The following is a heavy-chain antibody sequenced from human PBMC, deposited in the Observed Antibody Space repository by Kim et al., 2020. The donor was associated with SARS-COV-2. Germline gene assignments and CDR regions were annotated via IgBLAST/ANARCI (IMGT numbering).Heavy chain of an antibody. D-gene: IGHD6-19*01. J-gene: IGHJ4*02. CDR3: ARDKGAVAGPFDY. V-gene: IGHV1-18*01. Sequence: APQLQGRVTMTTDTSTSTAYMELRSLRSDDTAVYYCARDKGAVAGPFDYWGQGTLVTVSS.